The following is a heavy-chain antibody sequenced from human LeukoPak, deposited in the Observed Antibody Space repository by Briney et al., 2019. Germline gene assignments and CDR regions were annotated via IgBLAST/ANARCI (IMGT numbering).Heavy chain of an antibody. CDR2: ISSSSSYM. CDR1: GFTFSTYT. V-gene: IGHV3-21*01. CDR3: ARDFSGYDYNFDY. J-gene: IGHJ4*02. D-gene: IGHD5-12*01. Sequence: GGSLRLSCAASGFTFSTYTMNWVRQAPGKGLEWVSFISSSSSYMYYADSVNGRFTISRDNTKKSLYLQMNSLRDEDTAVYYCARDFSGYDYNFDYWGQGTLVTVSS.